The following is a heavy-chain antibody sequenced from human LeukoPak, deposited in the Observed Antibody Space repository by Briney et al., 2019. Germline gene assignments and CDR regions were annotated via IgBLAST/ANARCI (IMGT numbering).Heavy chain of an antibody. D-gene: IGHD6-13*01. CDR3: ARAISYSSSWYFDY. Sequence: GASVKVSCKASGHTFTSYGISWVRQAPGQGLEWMGWISAYNGNTNYAQKLQGRVTMTTDTSTSTAYMELRSLRSDDTAVYYCARAISYSSSWYFDYWGQGTLVTVSS. CDR2: ISAYNGNT. V-gene: IGHV1-18*01. CDR1: GHTFTSYG. J-gene: IGHJ4*02.